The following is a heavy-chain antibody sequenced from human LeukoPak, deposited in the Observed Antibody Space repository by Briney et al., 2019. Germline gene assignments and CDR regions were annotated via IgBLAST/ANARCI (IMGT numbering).Heavy chain of an antibody. CDR3: AKGRQDVTMIVVVMTAVSYYLDV. CDR1: GGSFSGYY. J-gene: IGHJ6*03. Sequence: SETLSLTCAVYGGSFSGYYWTWIRQTPEKGLEWIGEMNPSGSTNYNPSLKSRVTISVDTSKNQFSLELSSVTAADTAVYYCAKGRQDVTMIVVVMTAVSYYLDVWGKGTTVTVS. CDR2: MNPSGST. D-gene: IGHD3-22*01. V-gene: IGHV4-34*01.